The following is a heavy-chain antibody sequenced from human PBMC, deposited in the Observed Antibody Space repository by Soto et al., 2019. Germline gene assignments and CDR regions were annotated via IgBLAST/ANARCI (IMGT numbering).Heavy chain of an antibody. V-gene: IGHV3-33*01. D-gene: IGHD4-17*01. CDR2: IWYDGSNK. CDR1: GFTFSSYG. J-gene: IGHJ6*02. CDR3: ARDQDYGDYYYYYGMDV. Sequence: GGSLRLSCAASGFTFSSYGMHWVRQAPGKGLEWVAVIWYDGSNKYYADSVKGRFTISRDNSKNTLYLQMNSLRAEDTAVYYCARDQDYGDYYYYYGMDVWGQGTTVTVSS.